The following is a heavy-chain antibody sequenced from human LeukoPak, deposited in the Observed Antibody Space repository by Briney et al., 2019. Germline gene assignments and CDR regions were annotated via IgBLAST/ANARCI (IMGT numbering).Heavy chain of an antibody. J-gene: IGHJ6*02. CDR2: ISSSSSYI. V-gene: IGHV3-21*01. CDR1: GFTFSSYS. Sequence: SGGSLRLSCAASGFTFSSYSMNWVRQAPGKGLEWVSSISSSSSYIYYADSEKGRFTISRDNAKNSLYLQMNSLRAEDTAVYYCARQPYYYYGMDVWGQGTTVTVSS. CDR3: ARQPYYYYGMDV.